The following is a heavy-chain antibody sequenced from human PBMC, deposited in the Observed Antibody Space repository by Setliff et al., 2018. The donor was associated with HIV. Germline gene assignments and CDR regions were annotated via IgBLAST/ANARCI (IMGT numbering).Heavy chain of an antibody. CDR2: VYFSGSA. J-gene: IGHJ5*01. CDR3: ARGAYRFDS. CDR1: GDSIISGDFF. D-gene: IGHD2-2*01. V-gene: IGHV4-31*02. Sequence: SETLSLTCDVSGDSIISGDFFWSWIRQSPGKGLEWIGYVYFSGSATHNPSLKSPVSISVDTSKNQFSLTLRSLTAADTAVYYCARGAYRFDSWGQGNLVTVSS.